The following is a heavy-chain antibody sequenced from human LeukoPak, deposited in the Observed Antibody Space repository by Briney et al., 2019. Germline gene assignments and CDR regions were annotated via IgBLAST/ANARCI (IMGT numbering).Heavy chain of an antibody. D-gene: IGHD6-6*01. Sequence: SETLSLTCSVSGGSITSRSFSWGWIRQPPGKGLGWIGNIDYSGTTYCNPSLKTRVPMSVATSKNQFSLKLTSVTAADTAIYYCARDDSRSDWFDPWGRGTLVIVSS. J-gene: IGHJ5*02. CDR3: ARDDSRSDWFDP. V-gene: IGHV4-39*07. CDR1: GGSITSRSFS. CDR2: IDYSGTT.